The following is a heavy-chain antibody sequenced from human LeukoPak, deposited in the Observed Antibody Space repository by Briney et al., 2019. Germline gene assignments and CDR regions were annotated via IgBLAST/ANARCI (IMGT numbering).Heavy chain of an antibody. J-gene: IGHJ4*02. Sequence: GGSPRLSCAASGFTFSSYSMNWVRQAPGKGLEWVSSISSSSSYIYYADSVKGRFTISRDNAKNSLYLQMNSLRAEDTAVYYCARIERGDSGYDYVYFDYWGQGTLVTVSS. CDR3: ARIERGDSGYDYVYFDY. CDR1: GFTFSSYS. D-gene: IGHD5-12*01. V-gene: IGHV3-21*01. CDR2: ISSSSSYI.